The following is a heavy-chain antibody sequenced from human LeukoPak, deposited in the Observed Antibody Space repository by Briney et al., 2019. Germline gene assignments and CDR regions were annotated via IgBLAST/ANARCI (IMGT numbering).Heavy chain of an antibody. CDR2: ISYDGSNK. J-gene: IGHJ4*02. V-gene: IGHV3-30*03. CDR3: ARLPVTGTFDY. D-gene: IGHD1-14*01. Sequence: TGGSLRLSCAASGFTFSSYGMHWVRQAPGKGLEWVAVISYDGSNKYYADSVKGRFTISRDNSKNTLYLQMNSLRAEDTAVYYCARLPVTGTFDYWGQGTLVTVSS. CDR1: GFTFSSYG.